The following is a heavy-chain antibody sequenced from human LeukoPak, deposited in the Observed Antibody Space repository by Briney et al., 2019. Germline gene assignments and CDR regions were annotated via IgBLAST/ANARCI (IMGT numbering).Heavy chain of an antibody. Sequence: GGSLRLSCAASGFTFSSYWMSWVRQAPGKGLEWVANINQDGSDKYYVDSVKGRFTMSRDNAKNSLYLQMNSLRAEDTAVYYCARREDGFYSWGIAYWGQGTLVTVSS. CDR1: GFTFSSYW. V-gene: IGHV3-7*01. J-gene: IGHJ4*02. CDR3: ARREDGFYSWGIAY. D-gene: IGHD2-15*01. CDR2: INQDGSDK.